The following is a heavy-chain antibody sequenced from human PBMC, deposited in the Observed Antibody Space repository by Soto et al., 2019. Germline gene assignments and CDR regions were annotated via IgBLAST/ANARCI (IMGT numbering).Heavy chain of an antibody. D-gene: IGHD6-13*01. J-gene: IGHJ4*02. CDR3: ARLLTAAAHTDY. CDR1: GGSFSGYY. CDR2: INHSGST. Sequence: PSETLSLTCAVYGGSFSGYYWNWIRQPPGKGLEWIGEINHSGSTNYNPSLKSRVTISVGTSKNQFSLELISVTAADTAVYYCARLLTAAAHTDYWGQGTLVTVS. V-gene: IGHV4-34*01.